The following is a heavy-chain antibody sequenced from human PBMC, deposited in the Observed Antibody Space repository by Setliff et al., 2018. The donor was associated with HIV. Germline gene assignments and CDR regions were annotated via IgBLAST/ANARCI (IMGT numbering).Heavy chain of an antibody. Sequence: GESLTISCAASGFTFDDYDMSWVRQAPGKGLEWVSGINWNGGRTGYADSVKGRFTVYRDNAKNSLYLQMNSLRAEDTALYFCARARYSGYDWGGFYFDYWGLGTLVTVPQ. CDR3: ARARYSGYDWGGFYFDY. J-gene: IGHJ4*02. CDR2: INWNGGRT. CDR1: GFTFDDYD. V-gene: IGHV3-20*04. D-gene: IGHD5-12*01.